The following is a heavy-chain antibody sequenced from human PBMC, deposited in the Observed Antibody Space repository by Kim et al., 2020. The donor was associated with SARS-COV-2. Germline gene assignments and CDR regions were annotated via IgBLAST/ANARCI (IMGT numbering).Heavy chain of an antibody. V-gene: IGHV1-18*04. CDR3: ARPTGSSGYHNPFDY. Sequence: ASVKVSCKASGYTFTSYGISWVRQAPGQGLEWMGWISAYNGNTNYAQKLQGRVTMTTDTSTSTAYMELRSLRSDDTAVYYCARPTGSSGYHNPFDYWGQGTLVTVSS. D-gene: IGHD3-22*01. CDR2: ISAYNGNT. CDR1: GYTFTSYG. J-gene: IGHJ4*02.